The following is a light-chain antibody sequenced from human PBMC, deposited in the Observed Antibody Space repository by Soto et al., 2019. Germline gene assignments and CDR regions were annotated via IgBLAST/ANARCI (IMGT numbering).Light chain of an antibody. J-gene: IGKJ1*01. CDR2: AAS. CDR3: QQSYSTTWT. CDR1: QSIRSL. Sequence: DIHMTHSPSTLSASVLDRVTITFRASQSIRSLLAWYQQKPGKAPKLLIYAASSLQSGVPSRFSGSGSETDFTLTISSLQPEDFATYSCQQSYSTTWTFGQGTKVDIK. V-gene: IGKV1-39*01.